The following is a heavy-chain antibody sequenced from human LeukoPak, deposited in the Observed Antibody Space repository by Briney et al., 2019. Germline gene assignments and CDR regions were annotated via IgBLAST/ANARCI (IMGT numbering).Heavy chain of an antibody. D-gene: IGHD3-10*01. CDR2: INHSGST. CDR1: GGPISSSNW. V-gene: IGHV4-4*02. CDR3: ARAKSLLWFGELAADY. Sequence: SGTLSLTCAVSGGPISSSNWWSWVRQPPGKGLEWIGEINHSGSTNYNPSIKSRGTISVDTSKNQFSLKLSSVTAADTAVYYCARAKSLLWFGELAADYWGEGTLVTVSS. J-gene: IGHJ4*02.